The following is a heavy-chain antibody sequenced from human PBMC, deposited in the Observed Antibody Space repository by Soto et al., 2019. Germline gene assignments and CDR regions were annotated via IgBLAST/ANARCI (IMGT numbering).Heavy chain of an antibody. CDR1: GGTFSSYA. D-gene: IGHD2-2*01. V-gene: IGHV1-69*13. CDR3: ARGAIVGAPAAITHHGMDV. J-gene: IGHJ6*02. Sequence: GASVKVSCKASGGTFSSYAISWVRQAPGQGLEWMGGIIPIFGTANYAQKFQGRVTITADESTSTAYMELSSLRSEDTAVYYCARGAIVGAPAAITHHGMDVWGQGTTVTVSS. CDR2: IIPIFGTA.